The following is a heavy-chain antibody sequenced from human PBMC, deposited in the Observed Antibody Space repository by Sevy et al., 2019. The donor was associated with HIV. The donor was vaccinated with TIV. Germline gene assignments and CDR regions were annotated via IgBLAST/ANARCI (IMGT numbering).Heavy chain of an antibody. CDR2: ISAYNGNT. Sequence: ASVKVSCKASGYTFTSYGISWVRQAPGQGLEWMGWISAYNGNTNYARKLQGRVTMTTDTSTSTAYMELRSLRSDDTAVYYCARDPRHYSSSGFDYWGQGTLVTVSS. V-gene: IGHV1-18*04. CDR3: ARDPRHYSSSGFDY. D-gene: IGHD6-13*01. CDR1: GYTFTSYG. J-gene: IGHJ4*02.